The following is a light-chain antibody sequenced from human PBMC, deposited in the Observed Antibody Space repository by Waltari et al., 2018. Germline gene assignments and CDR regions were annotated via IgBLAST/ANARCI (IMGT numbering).Light chain of an antibody. CDR3: QQYNNWLTWT. Sequence: DIVMTQSPATLSVSPGETATLSCRASQSVVTNVAWYQQKPGQAPRLLIYSASTRATGIPDRFSGSGSGTECTLSISSLQSEDFAVYYCQQYNNWLTWTFGQGTKVEIK. J-gene: IGKJ1*01. CDR2: SAS. CDR1: QSVVTN. V-gene: IGKV3-15*01.